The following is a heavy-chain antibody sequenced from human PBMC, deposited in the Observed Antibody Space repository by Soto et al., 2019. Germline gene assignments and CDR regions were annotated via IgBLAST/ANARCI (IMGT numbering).Heavy chain of an antibody. Sequence: QVQLQESGPGLVKPSQTLSLTYTVSGGSISSGDYYWSWIRQPPGKGLEWIGYIYYSGSTYYNPSLKSRVTISVDTSKNQFSLKLSSVTAADTAVYYCARGPYYYDSSDLIDYWGQGTLVTVSS. J-gene: IGHJ4*02. V-gene: IGHV4-30-4*01. D-gene: IGHD3-22*01. CDR3: ARGPYYYDSSDLIDY. CDR2: IYYSGST. CDR1: GGSISSGDYY.